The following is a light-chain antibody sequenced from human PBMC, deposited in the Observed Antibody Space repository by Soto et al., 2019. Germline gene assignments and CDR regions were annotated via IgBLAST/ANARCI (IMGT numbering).Light chain of an antibody. CDR3: ALWDDSLNGVV. CDR1: SSNIGSNT. Sequence: QLVLTQPPSASGTPGQRVTISCSGSSSNIGSNTVNWYQQLPGTAPKLLIYSNNQRPSGVPDRFSGSKSGTSASLAISGLQSEDEADYYCALWDDSLNGVVFGGGTQLTVL. J-gene: IGLJ2*01. CDR2: SNN. V-gene: IGLV1-44*01.